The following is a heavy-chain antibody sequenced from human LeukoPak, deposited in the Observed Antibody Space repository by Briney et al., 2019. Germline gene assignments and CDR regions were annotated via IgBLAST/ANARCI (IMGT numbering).Heavy chain of an antibody. J-gene: IGHJ6*02. Sequence: SVKVSCTASGGTFSSYAISWVRQAPGQGLEWMGGNIPIFGTANYAQKFQGRVSMTRDTSTNTVYMELSSLRSEDTAMYYCARASVDLGYGGKTLGQRPTYYYYYGMDVWGQGTTVTVSS. D-gene: IGHD4-23*01. CDR1: GGTFSSYA. CDR2: NIPIFGTA. V-gene: IGHV1-69*05. CDR3: ARASVDLGYGGKTLGQRPTYYYYYGMDV.